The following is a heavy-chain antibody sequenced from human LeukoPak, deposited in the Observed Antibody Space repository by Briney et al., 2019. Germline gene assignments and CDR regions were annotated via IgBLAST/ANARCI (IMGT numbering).Heavy chain of an antibody. CDR2: IYYSGST. CDR1: GGSIRNYY. J-gene: IGHJ4*02. D-gene: IGHD5-18*01. CDR3: ARGQKYRNGYTVTELGSGYFDY. Sequence: SETLSLTCTVSGGSIRNYYWSWIRQPPGKGLEWIGYIYYSGSTNYNPSLKSRLTISVDTSKNQFSLTLSSVTAADTAVYYCARGQKYRNGYTVTELGSGYFDYWGQGTLVTVSS. V-gene: IGHV4-59*01.